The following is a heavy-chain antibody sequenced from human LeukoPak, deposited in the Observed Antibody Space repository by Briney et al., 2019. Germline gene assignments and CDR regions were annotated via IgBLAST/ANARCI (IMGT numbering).Heavy chain of an antibody. J-gene: IGHJ6*03. Sequence: ASVKVSCKASGYTFTSYYMHWVRQAPGQGLEWMGLINPNGGSTSYAQKFQGRVTMTRDMSTSTVYMELSSLRSDDTAVYYCARDIIVPAAIVGVRSHYYYYMDVWGKGTTVTVSS. D-gene: IGHD2-2*01. V-gene: IGHV1-46*01. CDR1: GYTFTSYY. CDR2: INPNGGST. CDR3: ARDIIVPAAIVGVRSHYYYYMDV.